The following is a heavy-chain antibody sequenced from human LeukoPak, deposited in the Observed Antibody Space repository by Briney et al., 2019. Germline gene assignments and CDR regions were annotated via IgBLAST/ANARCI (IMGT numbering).Heavy chain of an antibody. CDR2: IYSGGRT. CDR1: GFTVSRNY. V-gene: IGHV3-66*01. D-gene: IGHD5-18*01. J-gene: IGHJ4*02. CDR3: ARSHRYSYGYDY. Sequence: AGGSLRLSCAASGFTVSRNYMSWVRQAPGKGLEWVSVIYSGGRTYYADSVKGRFTISRDNSKNTLYFQMNSLRAEDTAVYYCARSHRYSYGYDYWGQGTLVTVSS.